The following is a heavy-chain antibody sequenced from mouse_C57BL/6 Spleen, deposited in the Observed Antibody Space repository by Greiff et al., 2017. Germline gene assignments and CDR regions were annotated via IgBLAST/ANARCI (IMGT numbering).Heavy chain of an antibody. CDR1: GYTFTSSW. V-gene: IGHV1-55*01. CDR3: ATLYYYGSPWFAY. CDR2: IYPGSGST. D-gene: IGHD1-1*01. J-gene: IGHJ3*01. Sequence: QVQLQQPGAELVKPGASVKMSCKASGYTFTSSWITWVKQRPGQGLEWIGDIYPGSGSTNYNEKFKSKATLTVDTSSITSYMQLSSLTSEDSAVYYCATLYYYGSPWFAYWGQGTLVTVSA.